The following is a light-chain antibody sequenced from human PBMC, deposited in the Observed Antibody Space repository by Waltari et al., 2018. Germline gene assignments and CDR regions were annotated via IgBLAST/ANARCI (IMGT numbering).Light chain of an antibody. V-gene: IGLV2-8*01. CDR1: RRTVGVYNF. Sequence: QSVLTQPPSASGSLGQSVTISCTEARRTVGVYNFVSWYQQHPGKAPKLIIYEVNKRPSGVPDRFSGSKSGNTASLTVSGLLAEDEADYYCTSYAGKNILVFGGGTNLTVL. J-gene: IGLJ3*02. CDR2: EVN. CDR3: TSYAGKNILV.